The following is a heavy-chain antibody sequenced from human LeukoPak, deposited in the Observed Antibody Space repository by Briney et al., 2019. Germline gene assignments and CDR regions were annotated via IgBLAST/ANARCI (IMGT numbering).Heavy chain of an antibody. Sequence: GGSLRLSCTVSGFTVSSNSMSWVRQAPGKGLEWVSGITGHGDTTYYADSVKGRFTISRDNSRNTVYLQMNSLRAEDTAVYYCANDLGWIQLNLGRGQGTLVTVSS. CDR1: GFTVSSNS. V-gene: IGHV3-23*01. D-gene: IGHD5-18*01. CDR3: ANDLGWIQLNLG. CDR2: ITGHGDTT. J-gene: IGHJ4*02.